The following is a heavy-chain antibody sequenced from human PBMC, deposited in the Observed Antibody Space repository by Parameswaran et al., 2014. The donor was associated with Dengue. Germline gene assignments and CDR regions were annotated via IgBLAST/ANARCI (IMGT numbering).Heavy chain of an antibody. D-gene: IGHD3-10*01. Sequence: VRQMPGKGLEYVSAISSNGGSTYYADSVKGRFTISRDNSKNTLYLQMSSLRAEDTAVYYCVKSGLWFGENHFDYWGQGTLVTVSS. CDR2: ISSNGGST. CDR3: VKSGLWFGENHFDY. J-gene: IGHJ4*02. V-gene: IGHV3-64D*06.